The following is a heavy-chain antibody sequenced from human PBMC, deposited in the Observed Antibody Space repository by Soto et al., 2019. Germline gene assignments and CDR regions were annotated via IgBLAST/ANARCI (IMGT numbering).Heavy chain of an antibody. J-gene: IGHJ3*02. CDR3: VTSGSDAFDI. CDR2: IDPSDSYT. Sequence: GESLKISCKGSGYSFTSYWISWVCQMPGKGLEWMGRIDPSDSYTNYSPSFQGHVTISADKSISTAYLQWSSLKASDTAMYYCVTSGSDAFDIWGQGTMVTVSS. CDR1: GYSFTSYW. V-gene: IGHV5-10-1*01. D-gene: IGHD3-22*01.